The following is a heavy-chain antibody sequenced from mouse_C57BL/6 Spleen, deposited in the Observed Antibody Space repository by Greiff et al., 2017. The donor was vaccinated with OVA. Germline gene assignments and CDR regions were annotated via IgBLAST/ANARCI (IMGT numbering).Heavy chain of an antibody. CDR1: GYTFTSYW. J-gene: IGHJ3*01. V-gene: IGHV1-55*01. Sequence: VQLQQPGAELVKPGASVKMSCKASGYTFTSYWITWVKQRPGQGLEWIGDIYPGSGSTNYNEKFKSKATLTVDTSSSTAYMQLSSLTSEDSAVYYCARDDVVLRGFAYWGQGTLVTVSA. D-gene: IGHD1-1*01. CDR2: IYPGSGST. CDR3: ARDDVVLRGFAY.